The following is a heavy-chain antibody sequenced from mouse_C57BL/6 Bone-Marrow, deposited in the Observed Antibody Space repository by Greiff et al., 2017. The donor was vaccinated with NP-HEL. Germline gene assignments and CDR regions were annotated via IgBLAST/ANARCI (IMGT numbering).Heavy chain of an antibody. CDR3: ARDYGSSDWYFDV. D-gene: IGHD1-1*01. CDR1: GFTFSSYA. Sequence: EVQVVESGGGLVKPGGSLKLSCAASGFTFSSYAMSWVRQTPEKRLEWVATISDGGSYSYYPDNVKGRFTISREHAKNNLYLQMSHLKSEDTAMYYCARDYGSSDWYFDVWGTGTTVTVSS. J-gene: IGHJ1*03. CDR2: ISDGGSYS. V-gene: IGHV5-4*01.